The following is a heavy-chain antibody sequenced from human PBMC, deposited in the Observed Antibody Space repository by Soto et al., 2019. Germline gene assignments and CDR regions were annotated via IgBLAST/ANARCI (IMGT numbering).Heavy chain of an antibody. J-gene: IGHJ3*02. CDR3: ARDSRAYSGSQRAFDI. V-gene: IGHV1-69*01. Sequence: QVQLVQSGAEVKKPGSSVKVSCKASGGTFSSYAISWVRQAPGQGLEWMGGIIPIFGTANYAQKFQGRVTITADESTSTAYRELSSLRSEDTAVYYCARDSRAYSGSQRAFDIWGQGTMVTVSS. CDR1: GGTFSSYA. D-gene: IGHD1-26*01. CDR2: IIPIFGTA.